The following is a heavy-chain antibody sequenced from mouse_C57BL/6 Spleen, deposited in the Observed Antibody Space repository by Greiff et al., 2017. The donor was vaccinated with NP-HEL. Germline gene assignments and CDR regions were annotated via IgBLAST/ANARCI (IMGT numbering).Heavy chain of an antibody. CDR3: TGGRYLYFDV. CDR2: IRLKSDNYES. CDR1: GFTFTNYW. V-gene: IGHV6-3*01. J-gene: IGHJ1*03. Sequence: DVQLVESGGGLVQPGGSMKLSCVASGFTFTNYWMNWVRQSPEKGLEWVAQIRLKSDNYESNYGVSVKGRFTISRDDSKSSVYLQMNDLRAEDTGIYYCTGGRYLYFDVWGTGTTVTVSS.